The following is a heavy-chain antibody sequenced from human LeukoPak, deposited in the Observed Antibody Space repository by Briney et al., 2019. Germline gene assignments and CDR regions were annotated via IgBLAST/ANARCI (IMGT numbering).Heavy chain of an antibody. V-gene: IGHV3-11*01. D-gene: IGHD2-15*01. J-gene: IGHJ6*02. CDR1: GFTFSDYY. CDR2: ISSSGSTI. Sequence: PGGSLRLSCAASGFTFSDYYMSWIRQAPGKGLEWVSYISSSGSTIYYADSVKGRITISRDNAKNSLYLQMNSLRAEDTAVYYCARDIGYCSGGSCYSEDYYYYGMDVWGQGTTVTVSS. CDR3: ARDIGYCSGGSCYSEDYYYYGMDV.